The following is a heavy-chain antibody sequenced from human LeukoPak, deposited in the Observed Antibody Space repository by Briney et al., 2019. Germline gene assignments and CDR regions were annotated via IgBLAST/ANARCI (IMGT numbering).Heavy chain of an antibody. J-gene: IGHJ4*02. CDR3: ARRPYSGTYHFDY. Sequence: SETLSLTCTVSGGSVSSYTYYWGWIRQPPGKGLEWIGTIYYSGSTYYNPSLKSRVAISVDTSKNQFSLKLSSVTAADTAVYYCARRPYSGTYHFDYWGQGTLVTVSS. V-gene: IGHV4-39*01. CDR2: IYYSGST. CDR1: GGSVSSYTYY. D-gene: IGHD1-26*01.